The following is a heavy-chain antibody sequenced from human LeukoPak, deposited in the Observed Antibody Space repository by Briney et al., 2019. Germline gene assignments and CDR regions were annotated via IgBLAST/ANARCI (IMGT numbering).Heavy chain of an antibody. D-gene: IGHD3-10*01. Sequence: GGSLRLSCAASGFTFSSYGMSWVRQAPGKGLEWVSAISGSGGSTYYADSVKGRFTISRDNSKNTLYLQMNSLKTEDTAVYYCTTSTITMVRGNPDYYYYYMDVWGKGTTVTVSS. CDR3: TTSTITMVRGNPDYYYYYMDV. J-gene: IGHJ6*03. CDR2: ISGSGGST. V-gene: IGHV3-23*01. CDR1: GFTFSSYG.